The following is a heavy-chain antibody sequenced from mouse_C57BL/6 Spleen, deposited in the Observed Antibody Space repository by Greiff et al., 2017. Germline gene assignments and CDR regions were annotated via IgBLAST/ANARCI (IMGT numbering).Heavy chain of an antibody. D-gene: IGHD4-1*01. J-gene: IGHJ1*03. CDR1: GYAFSSSW. V-gene: IGHV1-82*01. CDR3: ARENWDVGRGYFEV. Sequence: LMESGPELVKPGASVKISCKASGYAFSSSWLNWVKQRPGKGLEWIGRIYPGDGDTNYNGKFKGKATLTAAKSSSTAYMQLSSLTSEDSAVYFCARENWDVGRGYFEVWGTGTTVTVSS. CDR2: IYPGDGDT.